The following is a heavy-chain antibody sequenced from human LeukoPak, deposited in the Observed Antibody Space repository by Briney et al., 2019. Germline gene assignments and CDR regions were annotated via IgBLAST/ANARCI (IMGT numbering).Heavy chain of an antibody. CDR3: ARGGITYYYDSSGHPGAFDI. D-gene: IGHD3-22*01. J-gene: IGHJ3*02. V-gene: IGHV1-69*06. Sequence: ASVKVSCKASGGTFSSYAISWVRQAPGQGLEWIGGIIPIFGTANYAQKFQGRVTITADRSTSTAYTELSSLRSEDTAVYYCARGGITYYYDSSGHPGAFDIWGQGTMVTVSS. CDR2: IIPIFGTA. CDR1: GGTFSSYA.